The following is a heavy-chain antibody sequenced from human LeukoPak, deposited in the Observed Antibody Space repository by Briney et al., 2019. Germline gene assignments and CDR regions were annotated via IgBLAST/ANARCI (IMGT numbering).Heavy chain of an antibody. Sequence: PSETLSLTCTVSGGSISSSSYYWGWIRQPPGKGLEWIGSIYYSGSTYYNPSLKSRVTISVDTSKNQFSLKLSSVTAADTAVYYCARLRSSDWYKHGAFDIWGQGTMVTVSS. V-gene: IGHV4-39*01. J-gene: IGHJ3*02. CDR3: ARLRSSDWYKHGAFDI. CDR1: GGSISSSSYY. CDR2: IYYSGST. D-gene: IGHD6-19*01.